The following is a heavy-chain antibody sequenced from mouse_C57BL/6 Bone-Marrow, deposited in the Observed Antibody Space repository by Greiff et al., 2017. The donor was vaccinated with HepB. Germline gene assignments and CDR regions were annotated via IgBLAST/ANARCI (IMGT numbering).Heavy chain of an antibody. Sequence: QVQLKQPGAELVKPGASVKLSCKASGYTFTSYWMHWVKQRPGRGLEWIGRIDPNSGGTKYNEKFKSKATLTVDKPSSTAYMQLSSLTSEDSAVYYCARPGYYGSSLYYFDYWGQGTTLTVSS. CDR1: GYTFTSYW. CDR3: ARPGYYGSSLYYFDY. J-gene: IGHJ2*01. D-gene: IGHD1-1*01. CDR2: IDPNSGGT. V-gene: IGHV1-72*01.